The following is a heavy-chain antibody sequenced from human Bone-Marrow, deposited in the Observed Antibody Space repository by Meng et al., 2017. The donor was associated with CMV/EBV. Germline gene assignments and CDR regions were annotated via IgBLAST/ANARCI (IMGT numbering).Heavy chain of an antibody. D-gene: IGHD3-10*01. J-gene: IGHJ4*02. CDR2: IYYSGST. V-gene: IGHV4-31*03. CDR1: GGSISSGGYY. Sequence: SETLSLTGTVSGGSISSGGYYWSWIRQHPGKGLEWIGYIYYSGSTYYNPSLKSRVTISVDTSKNQFSLKLSSVTAADTAVYYCARDRGELLLDYWGQGTLVTVSS. CDR3: ARDRGELLLDY.